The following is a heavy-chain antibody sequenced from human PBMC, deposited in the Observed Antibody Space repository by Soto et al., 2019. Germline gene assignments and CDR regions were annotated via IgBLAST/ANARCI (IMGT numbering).Heavy chain of an antibody. CDR2: ISRSRSSSAV. V-gene: IGHV3-48*02. CDR1: GFTFSNYN. Sequence: EVQLVESGGGLVEPGGSLRLPCAASGFTFSNYNMNWVRQAPGKGLEWLSYISRSRSSSAVYYADSVQGRFTISRDNAKNSLYLQMNSLRDEDTAVYYCARDGGGGLLGVAGMDVWGQGTTVTVSS. D-gene: IGHD3-3*01. J-gene: IGHJ6*02. CDR3: ARDGGGGLLGVAGMDV.